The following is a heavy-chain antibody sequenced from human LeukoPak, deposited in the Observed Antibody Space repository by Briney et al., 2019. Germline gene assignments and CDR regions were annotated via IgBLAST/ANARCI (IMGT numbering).Heavy chain of an antibody. CDR1: GYTFSSYY. CDR3: ARVLRYCSSTSCYHDY. J-gene: IGHJ4*02. CDR2: IIPSDGFT. D-gene: IGHD2-2*01. V-gene: IGHV1-46*01. Sequence: ASVKVSCKASGYTFSSYYVHWVRQAPGQGLEWMGMIIPSDGFTSYAQKFQGRVTMTRNTSISTAYMELGSLRSEDTAVYYCARVLRYCSSTSCYHDYWGQGTLVTVSS.